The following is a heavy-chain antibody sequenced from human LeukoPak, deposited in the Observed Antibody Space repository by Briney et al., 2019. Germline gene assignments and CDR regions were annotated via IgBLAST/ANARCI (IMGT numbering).Heavy chain of an antibody. CDR2: ISYDGSNK. V-gene: IGHV3-30*04. CDR3: ARPYIAGGYYFDC. Sequence: PGGSLRLSCAASGFTFSSYEMNWVRQAPGKGLEWVALISYDGSNKYYTDSVKGRFTISRDNSKNTLYLQMNSLRSEDTAVYYCARPYIAGGYYFDCWGQGTLVTVSS. D-gene: IGHD6-13*01. J-gene: IGHJ4*02. CDR1: GFTFSSYE.